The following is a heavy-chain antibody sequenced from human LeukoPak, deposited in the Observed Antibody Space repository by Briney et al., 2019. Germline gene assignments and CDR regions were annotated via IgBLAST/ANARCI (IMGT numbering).Heavy chain of an antibody. CDR3: ARDPADARIAAAGTH. J-gene: IGHJ4*02. Sequence: GGSLRLSCAASGFTFSSYAMHWVRQAPGKGLEWVAVISYDGSNKYYADSVKGRFTIPRDNSKNTLYLQMNSLRAEDTAVYYCARDPADARIAAAGTHWGQGTLVTVSS. CDR1: GFTFSSYA. V-gene: IGHV3-30-3*01. CDR2: ISYDGSNK. D-gene: IGHD6-13*01.